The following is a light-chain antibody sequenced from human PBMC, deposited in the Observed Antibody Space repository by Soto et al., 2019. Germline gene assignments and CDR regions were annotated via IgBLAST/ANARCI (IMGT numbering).Light chain of an antibody. CDR3: QQSHSQPFT. V-gene: IGKV1-39*01. CDR2: TVS. CDR1: QSIGGH. J-gene: IGKJ4*02. Sequence: DIQMTQSPSSLSASVGDRVTITCRASQSIGGHLTCYQQKPGQAPRLLMYTVSSFQSGVPSRFSGSGSGTDFTLTITSLQPEDFVIYYCQQSHSQPFTCGGGPKVEI.